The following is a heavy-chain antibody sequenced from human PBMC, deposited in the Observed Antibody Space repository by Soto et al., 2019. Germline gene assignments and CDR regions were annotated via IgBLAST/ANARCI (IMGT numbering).Heavy chain of an antibody. J-gene: IGHJ2*01. D-gene: IGHD6-6*01. V-gene: IGHV4-31*03. CDR2: IYYSGST. Sequence: QVQLQESGPGLVKPSQTLSLTCTVSGGSISSGGYYWSWIRQHPGKGLEWIGYIYYSGSTYYNPSLNSRVTISLDPAKNQVSLKLSSVTAADTAVYYGSGTSPPFEYSSLRVSYFDLLGRGTLVTASS. CDR3: SGTSPPFEYSSLRVSYFDL. CDR1: GGSISSGGYY.